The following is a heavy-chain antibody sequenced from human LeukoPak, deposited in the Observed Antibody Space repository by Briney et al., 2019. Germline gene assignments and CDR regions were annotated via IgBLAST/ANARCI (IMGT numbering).Heavy chain of an antibody. J-gene: IGHJ4*02. CDR1: GFTFSSYS. D-gene: IGHD5-18*01. V-gene: IGHV3-21*01. Sequence: GGSLRLSCAASGFTFSSYSMNWVRQAPGKWLEWVSSISSSSSYIYYADSVKGRFTISRDNAKNSLYLQMSSLRAEDTAVYYCARDLELEGGYSYGTFDYWGQGTLVTVSS. CDR3: ARDLELEGGYSYGTFDY. CDR2: ISSSSSYI.